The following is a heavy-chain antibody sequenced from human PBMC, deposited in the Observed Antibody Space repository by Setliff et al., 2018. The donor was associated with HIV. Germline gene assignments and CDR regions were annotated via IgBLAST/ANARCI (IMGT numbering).Heavy chain of an antibody. CDR3: ARHAVSHYYDSSGPS. CDR2: IYSGGTT. D-gene: IGHD3-22*01. CDR1: GGSISSSSYY. Sequence: PSETLSLTCTVSGGSISSSSYYWGWIRQPPGKGLEWIGNIYSGGTTYYNSSLRSRVTISVDTSKNQFSLKLNSVTAADTAVYYCARHAVSHYYDSSGPSWGPGTLVTVSS. V-gene: IGHV4-39*07. J-gene: IGHJ5*02.